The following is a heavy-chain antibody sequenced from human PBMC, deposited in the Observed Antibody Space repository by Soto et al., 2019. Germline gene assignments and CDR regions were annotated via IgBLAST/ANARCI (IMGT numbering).Heavy chain of an antibody. J-gene: IGHJ4*02. D-gene: IGHD6-19*01. V-gene: IGHV3-23*01. CDR1: GFTFSSYA. Sequence: GGSLRLSCAASGFTFSSYAVGWVRKAPGKGLEWVSAISGSGGSTYYADSVKGRFTISRDNSKNTLYLQMNSLRAEDTAVYYCAKELAVAGLPFDYWGQGTLVTVSS. CDR3: AKELAVAGLPFDY. CDR2: ISGSGGST.